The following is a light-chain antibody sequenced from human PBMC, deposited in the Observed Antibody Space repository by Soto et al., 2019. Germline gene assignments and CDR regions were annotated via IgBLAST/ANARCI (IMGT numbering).Light chain of an antibody. CDR3: QSYDSSLSGYV. V-gene: IGLV1-40*01. CDR1: SSNIGPTYD. Sequence: QSVLTQPPSVSGAPGHRVTISCTGSSSNIGPTYDVHWYQQLPGTAPKLLIYANTNRPSGVPDRFSGSKSGTSASLAITGLQAEDEADYYCQSYDSSLSGYVFGTGTKVTVL. CDR2: ANT. J-gene: IGLJ1*01.